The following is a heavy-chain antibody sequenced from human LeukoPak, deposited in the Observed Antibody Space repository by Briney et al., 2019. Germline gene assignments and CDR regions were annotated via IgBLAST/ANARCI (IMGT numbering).Heavy chain of an antibody. Sequence: PGGSLRLSCAASGFTFSNYGMHWVRQAPGKGLEWVAVRWFDGINKYYADSVKGRFTISRDNSKNTLFLQMNSLRAEDTAVYYCATGATSGSEAFDIWGQGTLVTVSS. J-gene: IGHJ3*02. CDR3: ATGATSGSEAFDI. V-gene: IGHV3-33*01. D-gene: IGHD1-26*01. CDR2: RWFDGINK. CDR1: GFTFSNYG.